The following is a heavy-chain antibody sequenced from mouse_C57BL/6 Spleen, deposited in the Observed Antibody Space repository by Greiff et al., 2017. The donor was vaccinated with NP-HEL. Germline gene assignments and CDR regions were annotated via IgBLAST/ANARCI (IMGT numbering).Heavy chain of an antibody. CDR2: IDPSDSET. Sequence: QVQLQQPGAELVRPGSSVKLSCKASGYTFTSYWMHWVKQRPIQGLEWIGNIDPSDSETHYNQKFKDKATLTVDKSSSTAYMQLSSLTSEDSAVYYCARYELRYGFAYWGQGTLATVSA. V-gene: IGHV1-52*01. J-gene: IGHJ3*01. CDR3: ARYELRYGFAY. CDR1: GYTFTSYW. D-gene: IGHD1-1*01.